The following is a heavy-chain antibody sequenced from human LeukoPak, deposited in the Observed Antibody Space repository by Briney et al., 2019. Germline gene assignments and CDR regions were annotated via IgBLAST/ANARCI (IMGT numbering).Heavy chain of an antibody. CDR1: GGSISSYY. D-gene: IGHD3-22*01. J-gene: IGHJ4*02. CDR3: ARHAAGYYPDYFDY. Sequence: SETLSLTCTVSGGSISSYYWSWIRQPPGKGLEWIGYIYTSGSTNYNPSLKSRVTISVDTSKNQFSLKLSSVTAADTAVYYCARHAAGYYPDYFDYWGQGTLVTVSS. V-gene: IGHV4-4*09. CDR2: IYTSGST.